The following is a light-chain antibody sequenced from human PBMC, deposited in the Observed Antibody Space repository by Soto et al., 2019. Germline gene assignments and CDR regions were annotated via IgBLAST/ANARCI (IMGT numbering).Light chain of an antibody. V-gene: IGLV2-14*03. CDR2: DVS. CDR3: SSYTSSGV. J-gene: IGLJ1*01. Sequence: QSALTQPASVSGSPGQSITISCTGSSSDVGDSNYVSWYQHHPGKAPKLMIYDVSYRPSGISNRFSGSKSGNTASPTISGLQAEDEADYYCSSYTSSGVFGTGTKVTVL. CDR1: SSDVGDSNY.